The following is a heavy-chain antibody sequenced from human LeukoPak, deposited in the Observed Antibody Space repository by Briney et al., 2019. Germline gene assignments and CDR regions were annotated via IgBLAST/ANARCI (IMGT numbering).Heavy chain of an antibody. D-gene: IGHD3-22*01. CDR3: AREYDSSTGTYDAFDI. J-gene: IGHJ3*02. V-gene: IGHV3-7*03. Sequence: GGSLRLSCAASGFTFSSYWMSWVRQAPGKGLEWVANIKQDGSEKYYVDSVKGRFTISRDNSKNTLYLQMNSLRAEDTAVYYCAREYDSSTGTYDAFDIWGQGTMVTVSS. CDR2: IKQDGSEK. CDR1: GFTFSSYW.